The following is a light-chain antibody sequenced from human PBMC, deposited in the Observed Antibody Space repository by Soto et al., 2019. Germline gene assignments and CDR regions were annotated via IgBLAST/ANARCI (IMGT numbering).Light chain of an antibody. CDR1: QSVSSS. Sequence: EIVLTQSPGTLSLSPGERATLSCGASQSVSSSLAWYQQKPGQAPRLLIYGASTRATGIPARFSGSGSGTEFTLTISSLQSEDFAVYYCQQYNNWPKTFGQGTKVDIK. J-gene: IGKJ1*01. V-gene: IGKV3-15*01. CDR2: GAS. CDR3: QQYNNWPKT.